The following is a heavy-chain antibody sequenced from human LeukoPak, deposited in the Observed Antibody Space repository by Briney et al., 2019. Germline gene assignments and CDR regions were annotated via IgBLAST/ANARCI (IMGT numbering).Heavy chain of an antibody. V-gene: IGHV4-4*07. J-gene: IGHJ4*02. D-gene: IGHD6-19*01. Sequence: SETLSLTCTVSGGSISSYYWSWIRQPAGKGLEWIGRIYTSGSTNYNPSLKSRLTLSVDTSKNQFSLKLSSVTAADTAVYYCASSPLSVAGDTFDYWGQGSLVTVSS. CDR3: ASSPLSVAGDTFDY. CDR2: IYTSGST. CDR1: GGSISSYY.